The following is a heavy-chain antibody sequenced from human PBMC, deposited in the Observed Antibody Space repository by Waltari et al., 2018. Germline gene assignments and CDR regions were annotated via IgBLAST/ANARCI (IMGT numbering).Heavy chain of an antibody. CDR3: ARGYARIAAAGQAFDI. D-gene: IGHD6-13*01. J-gene: IGHJ3*02. CDR1: GGSFSGYY. Sequence: QVQLQQWGAGLLKPSETLSLTCAVYGGSFSGYYWSWIRQPPGKGLEWIGEINHSGSTNYHPSLKSRVTISVDTSKNQFSLKLSSVTAADTAVYYCARGYARIAAAGQAFDIWGQGTMVTVSS. V-gene: IGHV4-34*01. CDR2: INHSGST.